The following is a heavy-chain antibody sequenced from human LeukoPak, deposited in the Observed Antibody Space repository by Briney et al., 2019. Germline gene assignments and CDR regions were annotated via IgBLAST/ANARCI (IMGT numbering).Heavy chain of an antibody. CDR2: ISYDGSNK. Sequence: GGSLRLSCAASGFTFSSYAMHWVRQAPGKGLEWVAVISYDGSNKYYADSVKGRFTISRDNSKNTLYLQMNSLRAEDTAVYYCAKEIVYWIVATTYWGQGTLVTVSS. CDR1: GFTFSSYA. J-gene: IGHJ4*02. CDR3: AKEIVYWIVATTY. D-gene: IGHD5-12*01. V-gene: IGHV3-30-3*01.